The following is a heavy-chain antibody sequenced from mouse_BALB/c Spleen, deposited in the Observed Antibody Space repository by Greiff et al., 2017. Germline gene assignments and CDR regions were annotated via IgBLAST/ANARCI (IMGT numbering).Heavy chain of an antibody. D-gene: IGHD3-1*01. CDR3: ARGARWGLDY. J-gene: IGHJ4*01. V-gene: IGHV1-7*01. CDR2: INPSTGYT. Sequence: QVQLQQSGAELAKPGASVKMSCKASGYTFTSYWMHWVKQRPGQGLEWIGYINPSTGYTEYNQKFKDKATLTADKSSSTAYMQLSSLTSEDSAVYYCARGARWGLDYWGQGTSVTGSS. CDR1: GYTFTSYW.